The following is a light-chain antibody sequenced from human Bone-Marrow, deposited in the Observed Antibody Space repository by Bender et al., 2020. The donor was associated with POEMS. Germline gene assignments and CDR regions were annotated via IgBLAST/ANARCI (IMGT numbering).Light chain of an antibody. Sequence: SYELTQAPSVSVSPGQTASITCSGERLQNKYVCWFQKKSGQSPALVIYQDTKRPSGIPERFSGSNSGNTATLTISRVEAGDEADYSCHVWDSDTEHPVFGGGTKLTVL. V-gene: IGLV3-1*01. J-gene: IGLJ3*02. CDR3: HVWDSDTEHPV. CDR2: QDT. CDR1: RLQNKY.